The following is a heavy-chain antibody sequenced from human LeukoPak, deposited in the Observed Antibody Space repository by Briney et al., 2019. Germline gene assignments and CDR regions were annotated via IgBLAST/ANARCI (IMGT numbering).Heavy chain of an antibody. CDR2: INPSGGST. D-gene: IGHD3-10*01. Sequence: GASVKVSCKASGYTFTSYYMHWVRQAPGQGLEWMGIINPSGGSTSYAQKFQGRVTMTTDTSTSTAYMELRSLRSDDTAVYYCARDEAPSPGNHNNWFDPWGQGTLVTVSS. CDR1: GYTFTSYY. CDR3: ARDEAPSPGNHNNWFDP. V-gene: IGHV1-46*01. J-gene: IGHJ5*02.